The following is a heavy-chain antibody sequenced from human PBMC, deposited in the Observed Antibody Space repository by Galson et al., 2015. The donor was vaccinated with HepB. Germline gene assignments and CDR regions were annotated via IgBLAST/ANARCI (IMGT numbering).Heavy chain of an antibody. CDR3: ARVEFTMIVAPPDY. D-gene: IGHD3-22*01. CDR1: GYTFTSYG. CDR2: ISAYNGNT. J-gene: IGHJ4*02. Sequence: SVKVSCKASGYTFTSYGISWVRQAPGQGLEWMGWISAYNGNTNYAQKLQGRVTMTTDTSTSTAYMELRSLRSDDTAVYYCARVEFTMIVAPPDYWGQGTLVTVSS. V-gene: IGHV1-18*01.